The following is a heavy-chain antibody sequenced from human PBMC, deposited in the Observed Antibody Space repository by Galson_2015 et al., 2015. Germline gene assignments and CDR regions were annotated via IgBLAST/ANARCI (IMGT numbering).Heavy chain of an antibody. J-gene: IGHJ4*02. CDR2: ISWNSGSI. Sequence: SLRLSCAASGFTFDDYAMHWVRQAPGKGLEWVSGISWNSGSIGYADSVKGRFTISRDNAKNSLYLQMNSLRSEDTAVYYCARGGRLGGSGGANYWGQGTLVTVSS. V-gene: IGHV3-9*01. CDR1: GFTFDDYA. D-gene: IGHD3-16*01. CDR3: ARGGRLGGSGGANY.